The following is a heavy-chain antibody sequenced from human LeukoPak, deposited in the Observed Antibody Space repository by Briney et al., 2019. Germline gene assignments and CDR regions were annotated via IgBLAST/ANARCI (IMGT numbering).Heavy chain of an antibody. Sequence: PGGSLRLSCAASGFTFSTYVLHWVPEAPGKGLGRVSLISYDGGKKYYADSVKGRFTISRDNVENSVHLQMNSLRAEDTAVYFCARDRVEARFDHWGQGTLVTVSS. V-gene: IGHV3-30*03. J-gene: IGHJ4*02. CDR3: ARDRVEARFDH. CDR1: GFTFSTYV. CDR2: ISYDGGKK. D-gene: IGHD2-15*01.